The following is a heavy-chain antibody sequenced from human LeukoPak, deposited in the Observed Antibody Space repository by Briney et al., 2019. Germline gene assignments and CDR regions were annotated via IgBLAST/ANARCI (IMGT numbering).Heavy chain of an antibody. CDR1: GFPFSTYS. CDR3: ARDGAYGDYDY. D-gene: IGHD4-17*01. Sequence: GGSLRLSCAASGFPFSTYSMHWVRQAPGKGLEYVSAISSNGGSTFYANSVRGRFTISRDNSKNTVYLQMGSLRAEDMAVYYCARDGAYGDYDYWGQETLVTVSS. CDR2: ISSNGGST. J-gene: IGHJ4*02. V-gene: IGHV3-64*01.